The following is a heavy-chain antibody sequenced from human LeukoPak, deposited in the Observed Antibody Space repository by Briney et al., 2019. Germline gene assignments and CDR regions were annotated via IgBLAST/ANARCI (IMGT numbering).Heavy chain of an antibody. CDR1: GYTFTGYY. CDR3: ARGEAVAGIGAFDI. CDR2: INPNSGGT. D-gene: IGHD6-19*01. V-gene: IGHV1-2*02. J-gene: IGHJ3*02. Sequence: ASVKVSCKASGYTFTGYYMHWVRLAPGQGLEWMGWINPNSGGTNYAQKFQGRVTMTRDASISTAYMELSRLRSDDTAVYYCARGEAVAGIGAFDIWGQGTMVTVSS.